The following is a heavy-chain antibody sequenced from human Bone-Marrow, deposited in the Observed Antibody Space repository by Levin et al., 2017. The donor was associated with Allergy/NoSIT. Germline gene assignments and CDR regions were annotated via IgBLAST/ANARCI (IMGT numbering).Heavy chain of an antibody. J-gene: IGHJ4*02. CDR3: ATVNYISGSSL. CDR1: GFTVSSNY. D-gene: IGHD3-10*01. V-gene: IGHV3-66*02. Sequence: AGGSLRLSCAASGFTVSSNYMKWVRQAPGKGLEWVSVIYSGGGTYYTNSVKGRFTISRDNSKNTLYLQMNSLRAEDTAVYYCATVNYISGSSLWGQGTLVTVSS. CDR2: IYSGGGT.